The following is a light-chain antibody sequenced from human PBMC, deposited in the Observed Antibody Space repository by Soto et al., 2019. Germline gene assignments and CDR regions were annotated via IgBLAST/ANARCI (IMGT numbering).Light chain of an antibody. CDR2: GTS. V-gene: IGKV1-39*01. CDR3: QQSFTSIT. J-gene: IGKJ5*01. Sequence: DIQMTQSPSSLSASVGDRVTMTCRASQSISNYLHWYQQKPGKAPNLLIHGTSNLQSGVPSRFSGSGSGTHFSLTISSLQPEDFAIYYFQQSFTSITFGQGTRLEI. CDR1: QSISNY.